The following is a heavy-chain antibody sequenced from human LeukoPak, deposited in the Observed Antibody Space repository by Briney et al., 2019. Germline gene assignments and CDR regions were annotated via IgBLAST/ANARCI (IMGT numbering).Heavy chain of an antibody. CDR2: INPSGGST. Sequence: ASVKVCCKASGYTFTSYYMHWVRQAPGQGLEWMGIINPSGGSTSYTQKFQGRDTMTRDTSTSTVYMELSSLRSEDTAVYYCAREGFPPKISDFWSGLGPYYYYGMDVWGQGTTVTVSS. CDR1: GYTFTSYY. CDR3: AREGFPPKISDFWSGLGPYYYYGMDV. J-gene: IGHJ6*02. D-gene: IGHD3-3*01. V-gene: IGHV1-46*01.